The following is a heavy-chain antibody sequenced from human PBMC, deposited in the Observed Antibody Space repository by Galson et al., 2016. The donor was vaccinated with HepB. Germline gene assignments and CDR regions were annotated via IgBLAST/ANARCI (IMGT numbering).Heavy chain of an antibody. V-gene: IGHV3-53*01. CDR3: ASLRFKGFDL. CDR1: GFTVSSSY. J-gene: IGHJ2*01. Sequence: SLRLSCAASGFTVSSSYMSWVRQAPGKGLEWVSVIYSGGSTYYADSVKGRFTISRDNSKNTLYLQMNSLRDEDTAVYYCASLRFKGFDLWGRGTLVTVSS. CDR2: IYSGGST. D-gene: IGHD3-3*01.